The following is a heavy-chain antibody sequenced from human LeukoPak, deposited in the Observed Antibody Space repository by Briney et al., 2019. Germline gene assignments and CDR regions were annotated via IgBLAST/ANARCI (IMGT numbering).Heavy chain of an antibody. CDR1: GGSFSGYY. D-gene: IGHD2-15*01. CDR2: INHSGSI. Sequence: PSETLSLTCAVYGGSFSGYYWSWIRQPPGKGLEWIGEINHSGSINYNPSLKSRVTISVDTSKNQFSLKLSSVTAADTAVYYCARAHCSGGSCYHSSAYYFDYWGQGTLVTVSS. V-gene: IGHV4-34*01. CDR3: ARAHCSGGSCYHSSAYYFDY. J-gene: IGHJ4*02.